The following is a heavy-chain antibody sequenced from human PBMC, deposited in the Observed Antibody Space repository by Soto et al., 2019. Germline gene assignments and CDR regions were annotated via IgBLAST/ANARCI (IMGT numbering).Heavy chain of an antibody. J-gene: IGHJ4*02. CDR1: GYIFTDYY. V-gene: IGHV1-3*01. Sequence: ASVKVSCKASGYIFTDYYMHWVRQAPGQRLEWMGWINAGNGNTKYSQKFQGRVTITRDTSASTAYMELSSLRSEDTAVYYCAREDIVLMVYARSFDYWGQGTLVTVSS. D-gene: IGHD2-8*01. CDR2: INAGNGNT. CDR3: AREDIVLMVYARSFDY.